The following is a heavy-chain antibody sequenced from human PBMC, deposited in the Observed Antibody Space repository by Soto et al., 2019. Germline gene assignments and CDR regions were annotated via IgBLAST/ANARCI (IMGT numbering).Heavy chain of an antibody. Sequence: QVQLVQSGAEVKKPGASVKVSCKAPGYTFTGYYMHWVRQAPGQGLEWMGWINPNSGGTNYAQKFQGWVTMTRATSISTAYMELSRLRSDDTAGYYCSRGEKDTAMAIHSGGQGTLVIVSS. V-gene: IGHV1-2*04. CDR3: SRGEKDTAMAIHS. J-gene: IGHJ5*01. D-gene: IGHD5-18*01. CDR1: GYTFTGYY. CDR2: INPNSGGT.